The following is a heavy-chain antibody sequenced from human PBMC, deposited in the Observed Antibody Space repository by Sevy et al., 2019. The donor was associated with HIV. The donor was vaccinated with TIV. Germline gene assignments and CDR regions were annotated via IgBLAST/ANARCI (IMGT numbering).Heavy chain of an antibody. J-gene: IGHJ4*02. Sequence: GGSLRLSCAASGFTFSSYAMNWVRQAPGKGLEWVSYISTSGTNKSYSDSVRGRFTMSKDKPRNSLYLQMNSLRGEDTAVYYCARDLPPPATTLAHFDHWGQGTLVTVSS. V-gene: IGHV3-48*03. CDR3: ARDLPPPATTLAHFDH. CDR2: ISTSGTNK. D-gene: IGHD4-17*01. CDR1: GFTFSSYA.